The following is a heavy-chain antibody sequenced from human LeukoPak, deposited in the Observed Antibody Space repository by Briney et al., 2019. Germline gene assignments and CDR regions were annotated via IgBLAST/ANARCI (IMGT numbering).Heavy chain of an antibody. CDR1: GFTFSSYA. V-gene: IGHV3-15*01. J-gene: IGHJ4*02. Sequence: GGSLRLSCAASGFTFSSYAMSWVRQAPGKGLEWVGRIKSKTDGGTTDYAAPVKGRFTISRDDSKNTLYLQMNSLKTEDTAVYYCTTIIAAAGAYWGQGTLVTVSS. D-gene: IGHD6-13*01. CDR3: TTIIAAAGAY. CDR2: IKSKTDGGTT.